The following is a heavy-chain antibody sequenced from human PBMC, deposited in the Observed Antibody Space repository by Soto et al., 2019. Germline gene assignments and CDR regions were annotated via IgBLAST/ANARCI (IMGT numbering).Heavy chain of an antibody. CDR3: AIQGEYCSSASCYIPYYYYGMDV. J-gene: IGHJ6*02. D-gene: IGHD2-2*02. V-gene: IGHV3-23*01. Sequence: EVQLLESGGGLVQPGGSLRLSCAASGFTFNSYAMTWVRQAPGKGLGWVSSISGSGGSSYYADSVKGRFTISRDNSKNTLYLQMNSLRAEDAAVYYCAIQGEYCSSASCYIPYYYYGMDVWGQGTTVTVSS. CDR2: ISGSGGSS. CDR1: GFTFNSYA.